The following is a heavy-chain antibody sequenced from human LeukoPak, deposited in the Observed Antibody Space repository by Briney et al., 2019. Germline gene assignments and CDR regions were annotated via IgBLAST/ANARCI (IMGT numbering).Heavy chain of an antibody. D-gene: IGHD3-3*01. Sequence: ASVKVSCRASGYTFTGYYMHWVRQAPGQGLEWMGWINPNSGGTNYAQKFQGRVTMTRDTSISTAYMELSRLRSDDTAVYYCARCPPYYDFWSGYSDYYYYGMDVWGQGTTVTVSS. CDR3: ARCPPYYDFWSGYSDYYYYGMDV. CDR2: INPNSGGT. J-gene: IGHJ6*02. CDR1: GYTFTGYY. V-gene: IGHV1-2*02.